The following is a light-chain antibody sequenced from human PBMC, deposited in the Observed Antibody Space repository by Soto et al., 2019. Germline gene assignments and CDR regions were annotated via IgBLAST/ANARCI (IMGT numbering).Light chain of an antibody. CDR3: QQYCSSPRT. Sequence: EIVLTQSPGTLSLSPGERATLSCRASQSVSSSYLAWYQQKPGQAPRLLIYGASSRATGIPDRFSGSGSGTDFTLTISRLETEDFAVYYCQQYCSSPRTFGQGTKLEIK. J-gene: IGKJ2*01. CDR2: GAS. CDR1: QSVSSSY. V-gene: IGKV3-20*01.